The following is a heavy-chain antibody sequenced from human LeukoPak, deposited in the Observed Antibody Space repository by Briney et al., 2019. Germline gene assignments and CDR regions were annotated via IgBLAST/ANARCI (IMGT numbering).Heavy chain of an antibody. D-gene: IGHD2-21*01. CDR3: ARDRGGDSFDI. Sequence: SQTLSLTCTVSGGSVSSGNFYWTWIRQPAGKQLEWIGRIHTSGNTNHNPSLWSRVTISTDTSKNQFSLTLNFVTAADTAVYYCARDRGGDSFDIWGQGTTVTVSS. CDR2: IHTSGNT. J-gene: IGHJ3*02. V-gene: IGHV4-61*02. CDR1: GGSVSSGNFY.